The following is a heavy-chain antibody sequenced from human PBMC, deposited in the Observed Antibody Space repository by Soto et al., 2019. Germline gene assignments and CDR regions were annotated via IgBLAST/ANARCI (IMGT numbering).Heavy chain of an antibody. CDR3: AKEMGVGNNDYYYYYGMDV. D-gene: IGHD1-1*01. J-gene: IGHJ6*02. CDR1: GFTFSSYG. V-gene: IGHV3-30*18. Sequence: GGSLRLSCAASGFTFSSYGMHWVRQAPGKGLEWVAVISYDGSNKYYADSVKGRFTISRDNSKNTLYLQMNSLRAEDTAVYYCAKEMGVGNNDYYYYYGMDVWGQGTTVTVSS. CDR2: ISYDGSNK.